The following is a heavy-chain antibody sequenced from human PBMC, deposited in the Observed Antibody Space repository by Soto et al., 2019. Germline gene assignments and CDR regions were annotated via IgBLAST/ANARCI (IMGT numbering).Heavy chain of an antibody. CDR1: GFTFSGST. V-gene: IGHV3-73*02. CDR3: ARQHLDVPVASAIDY. CDR2: IPSKSNTYAT. Sequence: EVQLVESGGGSVQPGGSLRLSCAASGFTFSGSTIHWVRQTSGKGLEWVGRIPSKSNTYATAYAASVKGRFTISRDDSKNTAYLQMNSLKIEDTARYYCARQHLDVPVASAIDYWGQGTLVTVSS. D-gene: IGHD2-2*01. J-gene: IGHJ4*02.